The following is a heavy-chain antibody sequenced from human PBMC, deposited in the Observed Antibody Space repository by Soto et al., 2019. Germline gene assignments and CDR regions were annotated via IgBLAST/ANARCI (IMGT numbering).Heavy chain of an antibody. CDR1: GDSVSSNSAA. Sequence: PSQTLSLTCGISGDSVSSNSAAWNWLRQSPSRGLEWLGRTYYRSKWYNDYAVSVESRITINPDTSKNHFSLQLNFVTPEDTAVYFCARGEQYSGRIFDYWGQGXLVTVSS. D-gene: IGHD1-26*01. CDR2: TYYRSKWYN. CDR3: ARGEQYSGRIFDY. J-gene: IGHJ4*02. V-gene: IGHV6-1*01.